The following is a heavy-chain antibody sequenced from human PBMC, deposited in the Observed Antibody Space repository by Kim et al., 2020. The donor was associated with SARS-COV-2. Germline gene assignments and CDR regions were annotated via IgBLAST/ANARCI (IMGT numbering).Heavy chain of an antibody. CDR2: IDTSTGDP. CDR1: GYTFTNHA. D-gene: IGHD6-13*01. Sequence: ASVKVSCQTSGYTFTNHAINWVRQAPGQGLEWMGWIDTSTGDPTYAQGFTGRFVFSLDTSVTTAYLQISGLKAEDTAVYYCARAQMYNSRLYEIDYWGQG. V-gene: IGHV7-4-1*02. J-gene: IGHJ4*02. CDR3: ARAQMYNSRLYEIDY.